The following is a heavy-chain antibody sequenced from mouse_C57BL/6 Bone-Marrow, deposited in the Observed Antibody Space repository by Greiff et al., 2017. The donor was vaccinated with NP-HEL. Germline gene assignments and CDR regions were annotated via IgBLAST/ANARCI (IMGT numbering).Heavy chain of an antibody. J-gene: IGHJ3*01. V-gene: IGHV2-5*01. CDR1: GFSLTSYG. D-gene: IGHD2-1*01. Sequence: VKLMESGPGLVQPSQSLSITCTVSGFSLTSYGVHWVRQSPGKGLEWLGVIWRGGSTDYNAAFMSRLSITKDNSKSQVFFKMNSLQADDTAIYYCAKGSYYGSSWFAYWGQGTLVTVSA. CDR2: IWRGGST. CDR3: AKGSYYGSSWFAY.